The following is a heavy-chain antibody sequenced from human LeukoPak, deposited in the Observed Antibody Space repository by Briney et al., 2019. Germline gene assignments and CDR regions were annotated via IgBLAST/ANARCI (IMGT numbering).Heavy chain of an antibody. V-gene: IGHV4-34*01. CDR1: GGSFSGYY. CDR3: ASQYCSSTSCYMKDYYYYYMDV. D-gene: IGHD2-2*02. J-gene: IGHJ6*03. Sequence: AETLSLTCAVYGGSFSGYYWSWIRQPPGKRLEWIGEINHSGSTNYNPSLKSRVTISVDTSKNQFSLKLSSVTAADTAVYYCASQYCSSTSCYMKDYYYYYMDVWGKGTTVTVSS. CDR2: INHSGST.